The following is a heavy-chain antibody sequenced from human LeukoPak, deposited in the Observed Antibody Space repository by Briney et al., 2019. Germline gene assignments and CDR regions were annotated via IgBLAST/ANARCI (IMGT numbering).Heavy chain of an antibody. V-gene: IGHV4-4*07. J-gene: IGHJ4*02. CDR1: GGSISRYY. Sequence: PSETLSLTCTVSGGSISRYYWSWIRQPAGKGLEWIGRIYSIGKNNYNPYLKSRVTMSVDPSKNQFSLKLSSVTAADTAGYYCARDEGQLAGYYDYWGKGNLVTVSS. D-gene: IGHD6-6*01. CDR3: ARDEGQLAGYYDY. CDR2: IYSIGKN.